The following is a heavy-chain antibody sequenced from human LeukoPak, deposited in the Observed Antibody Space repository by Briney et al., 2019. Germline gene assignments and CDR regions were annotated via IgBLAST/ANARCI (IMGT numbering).Heavy chain of an antibody. CDR3: ARLATTVVAPQIFY. CDR1: GGSFSGYY. D-gene: IGHD4-23*01. CDR2: IYYSGST. V-gene: IGHV4-39*01. J-gene: IGHJ4*02. Sequence: PSETLSLTCAVYGGSFSGYYWGWIRQPPGKGLEWIGSIYYSGSTYYNPSLKSRVTISVDTSRNQFSLKLKSVTAADTAVYYCARLATTVVAPQIFYWGQGTLVTVSS.